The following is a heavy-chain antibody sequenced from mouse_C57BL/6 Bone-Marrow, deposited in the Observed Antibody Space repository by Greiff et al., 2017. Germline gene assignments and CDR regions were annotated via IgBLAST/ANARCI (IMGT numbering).Heavy chain of an antibody. CDR3: VLYYGYDRGWYFDV. CDR2: LDPSDSYT. CDR1: GYTFTSYW. Sequence: QVQLQQSGAELVMPGASVKLSCKASGYTFTSYWMHWVKQRPGQGLEWIGELDPSDSYTNYNQKFKGKSTLTVDKSSSTAYMQLSSLTSEDSAVYYCVLYYGYDRGWYFDVWGTGTTVTVSS. V-gene: IGHV1-69*01. J-gene: IGHJ1*03. D-gene: IGHD2-2*01.